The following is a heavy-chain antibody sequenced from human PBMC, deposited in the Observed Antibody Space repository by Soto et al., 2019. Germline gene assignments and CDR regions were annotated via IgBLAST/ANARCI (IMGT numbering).Heavy chain of an antibody. Sequence: EVQLLESGGGLVQPGGSLRLSCAASGFTFSSSAMSWVRQAPGKVLDWVSAISGNGDTTYYADSVKGRFTISRDISKNAPYLPMNRLRAEDTAVFYCAQIRGSGFGSTAFQHWGQGNLVTVSS. CDR3: AQIRGSGFGSTAFQH. CDR2: ISGNGDTT. J-gene: IGHJ1*01. V-gene: IGHV3-23*01. D-gene: IGHD2-2*01. CDR1: GFTFSSSA.